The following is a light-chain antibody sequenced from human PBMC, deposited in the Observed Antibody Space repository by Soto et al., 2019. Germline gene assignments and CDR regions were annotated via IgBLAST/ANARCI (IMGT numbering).Light chain of an antibody. CDR2: GAS. Sequence: EIVITQSPATLSVPPGERATLSCRASQSVSSNLAWYQQKPGQAPRLLIYGASTRATGIPARFSGSGSGTEFTLTISSLQSEDFAVYYCQQYNNWRTFGQGTKVDIK. J-gene: IGKJ1*01. V-gene: IGKV3-15*01. CDR3: QQYNNWRT. CDR1: QSVSSN.